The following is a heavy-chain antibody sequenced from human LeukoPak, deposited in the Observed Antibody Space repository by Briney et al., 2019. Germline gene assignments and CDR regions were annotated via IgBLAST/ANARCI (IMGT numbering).Heavy chain of an antibody. V-gene: IGHV4-39*01. Sequence: SETLSLTCTASGGTISSSSYYWGWNRQPPGKGLEWIGSIYYSGSTYYNPSLKSRVTISVDTSKNQFSLKLSSVTAADTAVYYCARPFSSSSLDYWGQGTLVTVSS. D-gene: IGHD6-6*01. J-gene: IGHJ4*02. CDR1: GGTISSSSYY. CDR2: IYYSGST. CDR3: ARPFSSSSLDY.